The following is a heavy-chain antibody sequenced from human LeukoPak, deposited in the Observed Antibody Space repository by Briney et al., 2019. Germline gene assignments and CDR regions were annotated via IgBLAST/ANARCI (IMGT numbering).Heavy chain of an antibody. Sequence: SGTLSLTCAVSGGSISSSNWWSWVRQPPGKGLEWIGEIYHSGSTNYNPSLKSRVTISVDKSKNQFSLKLSSVTAADTAVYYCARAGSSGYYGGWFDPWGQGTLVTVSS. V-gene: IGHV4-4*02. CDR1: GGSISSSNW. J-gene: IGHJ5*02. D-gene: IGHD3-22*01. CDR2: IYHSGST. CDR3: ARAGSSGYYGGWFDP.